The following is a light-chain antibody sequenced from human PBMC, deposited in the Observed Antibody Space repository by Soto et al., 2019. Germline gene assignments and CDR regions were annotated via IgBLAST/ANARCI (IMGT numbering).Light chain of an antibody. Sequence: ILLTQSPSSLSASVGDRVTITCRASQGIDTSLAWYQQKPGKAPKLLIYAASNFQSGVPSRFSGSGSGTEFTLTISRLQPEDFATYYCQQLNSYPITFGQGTRLEIK. CDR3: QQLNSYPIT. V-gene: IGKV1-9*01. CDR2: AAS. J-gene: IGKJ5*01. CDR1: QGIDTS.